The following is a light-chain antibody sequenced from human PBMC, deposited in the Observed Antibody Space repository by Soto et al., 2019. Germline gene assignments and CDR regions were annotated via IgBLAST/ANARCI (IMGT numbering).Light chain of an antibody. CDR2: GAS. CDR3: QQYGSSLRT. J-gene: IGKJ1*01. Sequence: EIVLTQSPGTLSLSPGERATLSCRASQSVSSSYLAWYQQKPGQAPRLLIYGASTRATGIPDRFSRSGSGTDFTLTISRLEPEDFAVYYCQQYGSSLRTFGQGTKVEIK. V-gene: IGKV3-20*01. CDR1: QSVSSSY.